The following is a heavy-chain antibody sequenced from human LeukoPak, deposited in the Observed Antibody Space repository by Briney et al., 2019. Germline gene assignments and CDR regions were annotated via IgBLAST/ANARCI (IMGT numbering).Heavy chain of an antibody. CDR1: GFNSEDHA. CDR3: ARKTGVTGEAFDY. Sequence: GGSLRLSCVVSGFNSEDHAMHWVRQAPGKGLEWVSGIYWSSSGTGYADSVKGRFTISRDNAKNSVYLQMNSLRTEDTAVYYCARKTGVTGEAFDYWGQGTLVTVSS. J-gene: IGHJ4*02. V-gene: IGHV3-9*02. D-gene: IGHD7-27*01. CDR2: IYWSSSGT.